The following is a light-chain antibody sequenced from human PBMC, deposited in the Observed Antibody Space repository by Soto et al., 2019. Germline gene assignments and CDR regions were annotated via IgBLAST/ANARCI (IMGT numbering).Light chain of an antibody. CDR2: GAS. V-gene: IGKV3-20*01. CDR1: QTVTSNY. Sequence: EIVLTQSPGTLSLSPGERATLSCRASQTVTSNYLARYRRKPGQAPRLLIYGASSRATDIPDRFSGSGSGTDFTLTITRLEPEDFAVYFCQQYAGSPSTFGQGTKVEIK. J-gene: IGKJ1*01. CDR3: QQYAGSPST.